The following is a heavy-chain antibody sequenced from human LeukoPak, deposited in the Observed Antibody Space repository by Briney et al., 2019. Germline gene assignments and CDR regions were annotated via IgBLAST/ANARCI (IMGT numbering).Heavy chain of an antibody. CDR1: GFTFSSYA. V-gene: IGHV3-23*01. Sequence: PGGSLRVSCAASGFTFSSYAMSWVRQAPGKGLEWVSAISGSGGSTYYADSVKGRFTISRDNSKNTLYLQMNSLRAEDTAVYYCAKSQEGYFDWFRPDAFDIWGQGTMVTVSS. CDR2: ISGSGGST. CDR3: AKSQEGYFDWFRPDAFDI. J-gene: IGHJ3*02. D-gene: IGHD3-9*01.